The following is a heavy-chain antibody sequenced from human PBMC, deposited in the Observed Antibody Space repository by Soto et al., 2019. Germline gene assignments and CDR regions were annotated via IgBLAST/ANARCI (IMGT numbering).Heavy chain of an antibody. Sequence: GASVKVSCKASVYTFTSYDIYWGRQATGQGLEWMGWMNPNTGNSGYAQEFQGRVTMTSDTSISTAHMELSSLRSEDTAVYYCARRAETNGWNGFGADKYYFDVWGQGTLVTVS. J-gene: IGHJ4*02. V-gene: IGHV1-8*01. D-gene: IGHD1-1*01. CDR1: VYTFTSYD. CDR2: MNPNTGNS. CDR3: ARRAETNGWNGFGADKYYFDV.